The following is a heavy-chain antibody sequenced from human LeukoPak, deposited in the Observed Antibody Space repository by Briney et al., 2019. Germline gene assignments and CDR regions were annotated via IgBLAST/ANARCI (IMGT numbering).Heavy chain of an antibody. CDR2: ISYDGSDK. CDR1: GFTFSTYG. D-gene: IGHD3-16*01. V-gene: IGHV3-30*03. CDR3: VWEYIRSFNS. Sequence: QPGGSPRLSCAASGFTFSTYGMHWVRQAPGKGLEWVAVISYDGSDKYFADSVKGRSSISRDSSKNTLYLQMSNLKTEDTAVYYVVWEYIRSFNSWGQGTLVTVSS. J-gene: IGHJ4*02.